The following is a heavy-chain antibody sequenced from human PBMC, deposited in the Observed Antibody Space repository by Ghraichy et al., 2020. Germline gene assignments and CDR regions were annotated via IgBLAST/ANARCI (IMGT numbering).Heavy chain of an antibody. CDR1: GFSIITYE. CDR3: ARDEARGVGQYGMEV. J-gene: IGHJ6*02. Sequence: GGSLILSCAASGFSIITYEMIWVRQAPGKGLEWVSYINPSGATTHYADSVKGRFTIARDDAKNSLYLQMTSLRDEDTAVYYCARDEARGVGQYGMEVWGQGTTVTGSS. CDR2: INPSGATT. V-gene: IGHV3-48*03. D-gene: IGHD3-10*01.